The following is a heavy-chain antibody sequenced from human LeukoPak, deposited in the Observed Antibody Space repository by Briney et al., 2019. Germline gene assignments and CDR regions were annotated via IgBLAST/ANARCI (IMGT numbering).Heavy chain of an antibody. CDR3: ARGGDYYGSGTYYAFDP. Sequence: SETLSLTCSVSGGSIASYYWSWIRQPPGTGLGWIGYIYFGGSANYDPSLKSRVTISVDTSKNQFSLRLTSVTAADTAVYYCARGGDYYGSGTYYAFDPWGQGTLVTVSS. V-gene: IGHV4-59*01. D-gene: IGHD3-10*01. CDR2: IYFGGSA. CDR1: GGSIASYY. J-gene: IGHJ5*02.